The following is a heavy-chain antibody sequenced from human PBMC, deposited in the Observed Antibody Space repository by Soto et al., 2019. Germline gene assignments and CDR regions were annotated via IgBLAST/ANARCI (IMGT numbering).Heavy chain of an antibody. D-gene: IGHD1-1*01. CDR2: MSHSGGT. Sequence: QVQLPQWGAGLLKPSETLSLTCAVYGGVDSSGSYYWSWIRQPPGKGLEWIGEMSHSGGTHFNPSLKSRVTISVDTSKNQFSLKMSSVTAADTALYYCARVERGTATTVVDAFDIWGPGTMVTVSS. J-gene: IGHJ3*02. CDR3: ARVERGTATTVVDAFDI. CDR1: GGVDSSGSYY. V-gene: IGHV4-34*01.